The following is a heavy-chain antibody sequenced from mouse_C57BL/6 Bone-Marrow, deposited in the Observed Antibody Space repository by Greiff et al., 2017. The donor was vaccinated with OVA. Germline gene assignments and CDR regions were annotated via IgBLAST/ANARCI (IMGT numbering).Heavy chain of an antibody. V-gene: IGHV5-16*01. CDR1: GFTFSDYY. Sequence: EVKLMESEGGLVQPGSSMQLSCPASGFTFSDYYMAWVRPVPETGLEWVANINYAGSSTYYLDSLKSRFIISRDNAKNILYLQMSSLKSEDTATYYCARGGWDWYFDVWGTGTTVTVSS. J-gene: IGHJ1*03. CDR2: INYAGSST. D-gene: IGHD3-3*01. CDR3: ARGGWDWYFDV.